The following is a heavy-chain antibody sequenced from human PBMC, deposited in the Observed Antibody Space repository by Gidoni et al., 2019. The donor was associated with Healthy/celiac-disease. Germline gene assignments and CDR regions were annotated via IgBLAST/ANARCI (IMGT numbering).Heavy chain of an antibody. Sequence: CPASGFTFSSYSMNWVRQAPGKGLEWVSYISSSSSTIYYADSVKGRFTISRDNAKNSLYLQMNSLRDEDTAVYYCARMEQWLVPHYYYYYMDVWGKGTTVTVSS. V-gene: IGHV3-48*02. CDR3: ARMEQWLVPHYYYYYMDV. CDR2: ISSSSSTI. D-gene: IGHD6-19*01. CDR1: GFTFSSYS. J-gene: IGHJ6*03.